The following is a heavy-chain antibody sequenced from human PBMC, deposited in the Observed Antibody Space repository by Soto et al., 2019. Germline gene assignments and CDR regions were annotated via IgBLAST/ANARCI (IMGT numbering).Heavy chain of an antibody. CDR3: VRGRAQYCSGGSCYNWFDP. D-gene: IGHD2-15*01. J-gene: IGHJ5*02. Sequence: QVQLVQSGAEVKKPGASVKVSCKASGYTFTSYDINWVRQATGQGLEWMGWMNPNSGNTGYAQKFQGRVTMTRNTSISTAYMELSSLRSEDTAVYYCVRGRAQYCSGGSCYNWFDPWGQGTLVTVSS. CDR1: GYTFTSYD. V-gene: IGHV1-8*01. CDR2: MNPNSGNT.